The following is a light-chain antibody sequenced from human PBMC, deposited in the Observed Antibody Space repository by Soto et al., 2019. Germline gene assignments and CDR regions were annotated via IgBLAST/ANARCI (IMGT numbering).Light chain of an antibody. CDR2: AAS. CDR1: QGISNY. J-gene: IGKJ4*01. CDR3: QKYKGALRS. V-gene: IGKV1-27*01. Sequence: EIEMTQSPSSLSASVGDRVTITCRTSQGISNYLAWYQQKPGKVPKLLIYAASTLQAGVPSRFSGSGSGTDFTLTISSLQPEDVATYYCQKYKGALRSFGEGTKVEIK.